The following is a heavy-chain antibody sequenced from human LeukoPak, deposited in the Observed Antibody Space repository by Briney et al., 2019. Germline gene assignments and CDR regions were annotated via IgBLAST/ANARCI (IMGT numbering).Heavy chain of an antibody. CDR2: ISGSGGST. CDR3: AKSRMIVVTSRAEYFQH. Sequence: GGSLRLSCAASGFTFSSYAMSWVRQAPGKGLEWVSAISGSGGSTYYADSVKGRFTISGDNSKNTLYLQMNSLRAEDTAVYYCAKSRMIVVTSRAEYFQHWGQGTLVTVSS. J-gene: IGHJ1*01. D-gene: IGHD3-22*01. V-gene: IGHV3-23*01. CDR1: GFTFSSYA.